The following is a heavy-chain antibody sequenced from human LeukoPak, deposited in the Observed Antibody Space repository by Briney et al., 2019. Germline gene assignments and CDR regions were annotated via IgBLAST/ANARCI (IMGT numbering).Heavy chain of an antibody. V-gene: IGHV3-15*01. CDR3: TSVLRFLEWLLQIDY. CDR2: IKSKTDGGTT. CDR1: GFTFSNAW. Sequence: PGGSLRLSCAASGFTFSNAWMSWVRQAPGKGLEWVGRIKSKTDGGTTDYAAPVKGRFTISRDDSKNTLYLQMNSLKTEDTAVYYCTSVLRFLEWLLQIDYWGQGTLVTVSS. D-gene: IGHD3-3*01. J-gene: IGHJ4*02.